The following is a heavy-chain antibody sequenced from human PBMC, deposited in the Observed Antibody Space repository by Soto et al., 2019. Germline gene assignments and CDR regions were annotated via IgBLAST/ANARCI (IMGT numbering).Heavy chain of an antibody. D-gene: IGHD3-22*01. CDR3: ARQDYSDSRPFDY. CDR1: GYSFTSYW. Sequence: PVESLRICCKDYGYSFTSYWIVYVLQMPGKGLEWMGIIYPGDSDTRYSPSFQGQVTISADKSISTAYLQWSSLKASDTAMYYCARQDYSDSRPFDYWGQGTMVTVSS. CDR2: IYPGDSDT. V-gene: IGHV5-51*01. J-gene: IGHJ4*02.